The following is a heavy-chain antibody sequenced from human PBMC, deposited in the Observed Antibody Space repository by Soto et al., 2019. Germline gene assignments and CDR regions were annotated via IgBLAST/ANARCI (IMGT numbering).Heavy chain of an antibody. J-gene: IGHJ6*02. CDR1: GYTFSAHY. CDR3: ARDLGDFWSGYYIAHYYGMDV. Sequence: PVKVAWKGAGYTFSAHYMRWVRKAPGQGLEWMGWINPNSGGTNYAQKFQGWVTMTRDTSISTAYTELSRLRSDDTAVYYCARDLGDFWSGYYIAHYYGMDVWGQGTTVTVSS. CDR2: INPNSGGT. V-gene: IGHV1-2*04. D-gene: IGHD3-3*01.